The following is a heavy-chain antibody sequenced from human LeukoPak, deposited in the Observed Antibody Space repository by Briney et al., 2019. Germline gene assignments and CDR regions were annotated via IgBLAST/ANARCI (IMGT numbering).Heavy chain of an antibody. D-gene: IGHD3-22*01. Sequence: ASVKVSRKASGYTFTGYYIHWVRHAPGQGLEWMGWINPKSGGTNYAQKFQGRVTMTTDTSTSTAYMGLRSLRSDDTAVYYCARGRTHRYYYDSSGYYGGAFDIWGQGTMVTVSS. CDR1: GYTFTGYY. V-gene: IGHV1-2*02. CDR2: INPKSGGT. CDR3: ARGRTHRYYYDSSGYYGGAFDI. J-gene: IGHJ3*02.